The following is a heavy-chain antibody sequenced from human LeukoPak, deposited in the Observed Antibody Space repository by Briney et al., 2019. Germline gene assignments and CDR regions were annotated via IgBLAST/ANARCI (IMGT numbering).Heavy chain of an antibody. CDR3: ATGYDYVWGSYRSTHSTFQH. CDR1: GYTLTELS. CDR2: FDPEDGET. Sequence: ASVKVSCKVSGYTLTELSMHWVRQAPGKGLEWMGGFDPEDGETIYAQKFQGRVTMTEDTSTDTAYMELSSLRSEDTAVYYCATGYDYVWGSYRSTHSTFQHWGQGTLVTVSS. V-gene: IGHV1-24*01. D-gene: IGHD3-16*02. J-gene: IGHJ1*01.